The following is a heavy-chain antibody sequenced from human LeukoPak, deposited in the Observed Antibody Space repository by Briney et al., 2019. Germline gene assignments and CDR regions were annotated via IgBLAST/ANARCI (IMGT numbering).Heavy chain of an antibody. J-gene: IGHJ4*02. CDR1: GLTFSDYY. D-gene: IGHD3-10*01. V-gene: IGHV3-11*04. CDR3: ARDRGPRTGFMVREAYDY. CDR2: ISPSGSSI. Sequence: GGSLRLSCAVSGLTFSDYYMGWTRQAPGKGPELVSYISPSGSSIFYVDSVKGRFSISRDNAKNTLYLQMSSLRAEDTAVYYCARDRGPRTGFMVREAYDYWGQGTLVTVSS.